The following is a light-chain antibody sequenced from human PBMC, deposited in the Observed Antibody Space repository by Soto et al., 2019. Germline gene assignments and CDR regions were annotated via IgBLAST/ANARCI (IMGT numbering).Light chain of an antibody. J-gene: IGKJ1*01. CDR1: QTVRNN. V-gene: IGKV3-15*01. CDR2: GAS. Sequence: IVMSHSPATLSVSAWERAALSCRSSQTVRNNYLAWYQQKPGQAPRLLIYGASTRATGIPARFSGSGSGTEFTLTISSLQSEDFAVYYCQQYNNWPRKFGQGTKVDIK. CDR3: QQYNNWPRK.